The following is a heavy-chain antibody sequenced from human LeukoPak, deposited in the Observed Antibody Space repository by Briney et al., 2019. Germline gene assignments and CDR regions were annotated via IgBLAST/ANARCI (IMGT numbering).Heavy chain of an antibody. J-gene: IGHJ4*02. CDR2: TYSGGST. Sequence: GGSLRLSCAASGFTFRSYWMHWIRQAPGKGLEWVSVTYSGGSTFFPDFVNGRFSISRDQSQNTLYLQMNSLRANDTAVYYCARAGDRGSHIDFWGQGTLVTVSS. D-gene: IGHD1-26*01. CDR3: ARAGDRGSHIDF. CDR1: GFTFRSYW. V-gene: IGHV3-66*01.